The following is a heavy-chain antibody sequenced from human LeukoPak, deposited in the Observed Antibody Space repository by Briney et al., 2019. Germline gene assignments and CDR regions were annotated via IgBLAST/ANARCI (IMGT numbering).Heavy chain of an antibody. D-gene: IGHD2-2*02. CDR3: ARRVCSSTSCYSARYYYYYMDV. CDR1: GGSISSYY. J-gene: IGHJ6*03. Sequence: PSETLSLTCTVSGGSISSYYWSWIRQPPGKGLEWIGYIYYSGNTNYNPSLKSRVTIPVDTSKNQFSLKLSSVTAADTAVYYCARRVCSSTSCYSARYYYYYMDVWGKGTTVTVSS. CDR2: IYYSGNT. V-gene: IGHV4-59*01.